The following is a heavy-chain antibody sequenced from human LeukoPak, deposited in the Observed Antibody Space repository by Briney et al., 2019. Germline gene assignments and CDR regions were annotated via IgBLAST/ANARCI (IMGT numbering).Heavy chain of an antibody. CDR1: GYTFTSYG. D-gene: IGHD2-2*01. CDR2: ISAYNGNT. V-gene: IGHV1-18*01. Sequence: ASVKVSCKASGYTFTSYGISWVRQAPGQGLEWMGWISAYNGNTNYAQKLQGRVTMTTDTSTSTAYMELRSLRSDDTAVYYCARDLYCSSTSCYAIWEIYYYYGMDVWGQGTTVTVSS. CDR3: ARDLYCSSTSCYAIWEIYYYYGMDV. J-gene: IGHJ6*02.